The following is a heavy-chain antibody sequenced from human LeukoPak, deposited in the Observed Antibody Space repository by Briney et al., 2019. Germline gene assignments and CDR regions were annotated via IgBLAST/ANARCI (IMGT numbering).Heavy chain of an antibody. D-gene: IGHD3-10*01. CDR3: ARDFRALVRGVIPFDY. CDR2: ISSSSSTI. Sequence: PGGSLRLSCAASGFTFSSYSMNWFRQAPGKGLEGGSYISSSSSTIYYADSVKGRFTISRDNAKNSLYLQMNSLRAEDTAVYYCARDFRALVRGVIPFDYWGQGTLVTVSS. V-gene: IGHV3-48*01. J-gene: IGHJ4*02. CDR1: GFTFSSYS.